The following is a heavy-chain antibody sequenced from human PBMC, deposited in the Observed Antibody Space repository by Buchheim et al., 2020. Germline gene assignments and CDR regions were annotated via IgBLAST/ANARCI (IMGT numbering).Heavy chain of an antibody. CDR3: ARGLGRGSYYHA. J-gene: IGHJ5*02. CDR1: GGSCSGYY. D-gene: IGHD3-10*01. CDR2: ITHSGST. Sequence: QVQLQQWGAGLLKPSETLSLTCAVYGGSCSGYYCSWIRQPPGRGLEWIGEITHSGSTNYNPSLKSRVTISVDTSKNQFSLRLSSVTAADTAVYYCARGLGRGSYYHAWGLGTL. V-gene: IGHV4-34*01.